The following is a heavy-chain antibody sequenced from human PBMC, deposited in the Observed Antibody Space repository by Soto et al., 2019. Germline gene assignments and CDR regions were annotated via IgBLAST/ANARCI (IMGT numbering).Heavy chain of an antibody. CDR3: ARLGFWSGYYYYYYGMDV. V-gene: IGHV5-10-1*01. J-gene: IGHJ6*02. D-gene: IGHD3-3*01. CDR1: GYSFTSYW. CDR2: IDPSDSYT. Sequence: PGESLKISCKGSGYSFTSYWISWVRQMPGKGLEWMGRIDPSDSYTNYSPSFQGHVTISADKSISTAYLQWSSLKASDTAMYYCARLGFWSGYYYYYYGMDVWGQGTTVTVSS.